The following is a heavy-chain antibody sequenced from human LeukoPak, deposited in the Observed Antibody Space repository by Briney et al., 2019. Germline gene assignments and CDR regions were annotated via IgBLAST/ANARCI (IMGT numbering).Heavy chain of an antibody. CDR1: GYTFTSYD. CDR2: MNPNSGNT. CDR3: ARGYGVRGVIIRPIGY. V-gene: IGHV1-8*01. D-gene: IGHD3-10*01. Sequence: ASVKVSCNASGYTFTSYDINWVRQATGQGLEWMGWMNPNSGNTGYAQKFQGRVTMTRNTSISTAYMELSSLRSEDTAVYYCARGYGVRGVIIRPIGYWGQGTLVTVSS. J-gene: IGHJ4*02.